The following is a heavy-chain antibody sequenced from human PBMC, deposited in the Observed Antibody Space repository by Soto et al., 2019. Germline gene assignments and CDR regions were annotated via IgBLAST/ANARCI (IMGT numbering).Heavy chain of an antibody. CDR2: ISYDGSNK. CDR3: AKDSGIVGATDY. J-gene: IGHJ4*02. V-gene: IGHV3-30*18. Sequence: QVQLVESGGGVVQPGRSLRLSCAASGFTFSSYGMHWVRQAPGKGLEWVAVISYDGSNKYYADSVKGRFTISRDNSKNTLYLQMNSLRAEDTAVYYCAKDSGIVGATDYRGQGTLVTVSS. D-gene: IGHD1-26*01. CDR1: GFTFSSYG.